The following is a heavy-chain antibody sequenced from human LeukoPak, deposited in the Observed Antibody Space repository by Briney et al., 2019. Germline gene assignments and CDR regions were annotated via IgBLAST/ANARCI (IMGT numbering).Heavy chain of an antibody. CDR1: GGTFSSYA. CDR3: ARARVRVRSLESLDY. Sequence: SVKVSCKASGGTFSSYAISWVRQAPGQGLEWMGGIIPIFGTANYAQKFQGRVTITADESTSTAYMELSSLRSEGTAVYYCARARVRVRSLESLDYWGQGTLVTVSS. V-gene: IGHV1-69*13. D-gene: IGHD3-3*01. J-gene: IGHJ4*02. CDR2: IIPIFGTA.